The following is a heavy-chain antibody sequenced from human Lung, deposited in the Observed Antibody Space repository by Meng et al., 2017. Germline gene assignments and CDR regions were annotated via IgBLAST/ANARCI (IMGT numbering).Heavy chain of an antibody. J-gene: IGHJ4*02. Sequence: SVKVSYKASGGTFSSYTISWVRQAPGQGLEWMGRIIPILGIANYAQKFQGRVTITADKSTSTAYMELSSLRSEDTAVYYCARDRGEYYYDSSGYYNYWGQGTLVTVSS. D-gene: IGHD3-22*01. CDR1: GGTFSSYT. CDR3: ARDRGEYYYDSSGYYNY. CDR2: IIPILGIA. V-gene: IGHV1-69*04.